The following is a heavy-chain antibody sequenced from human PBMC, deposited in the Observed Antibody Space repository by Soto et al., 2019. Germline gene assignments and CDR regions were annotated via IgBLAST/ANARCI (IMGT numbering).Heavy chain of an antibody. D-gene: IGHD3-9*01. Sequence: SETLSLPCAVYGWAFRGYYWRWIPQPPGKGLEGIVDINHSGSTTYNPSLKSRVTISVDTSKNQFSLKLSSVTAADTAVYYCARERRYFDWSLDYYYYYGMDVWGQGTTVTVSS. V-gene: IGHV4-34*01. CDR1: GWAFRGYY. J-gene: IGHJ6*02. CDR3: ARERRYFDWSLDYYYYYGMDV. CDR2: INHSGST.